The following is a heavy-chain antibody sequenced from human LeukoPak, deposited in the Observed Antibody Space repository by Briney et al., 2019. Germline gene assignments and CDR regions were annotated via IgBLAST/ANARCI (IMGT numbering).Heavy chain of an antibody. CDR2: IYYSGST. CDR1: GGSISSSSYY. CDR3: ARIYYDFWSGTAPPYYMDV. J-gene: IGHJ6*03. D-gene: IGHD3-3*01. Sequence: SETLSLTCTVSGGSISSSSYYWGWIRQPPGKGLEWIGSIYYSGSTYYNPSLKSRVTISVDTSKNQFSLKLSSVTAADMAVYYCARIYYDFWSGTAPPYYMDVWGKGTTVTVSS. V-gene: IGHV4-39*07.